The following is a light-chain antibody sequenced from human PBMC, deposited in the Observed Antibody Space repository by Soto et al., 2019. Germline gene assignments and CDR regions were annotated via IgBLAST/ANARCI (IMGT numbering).Light chain of an antibody. CDR1: QSISSW. CDR3: QQYNSYLWT. V-gene: IGKV1-5*01. CDR2: DAS. Sequence: DIQMTQSPSTLSASVGDRVTITCRASQSISSWLAWYQQEPGKAPKLLIYDASSLESGVPSRFSGSGSGTEFTLTISSLQPDDFATYYCQQYNSYLWTFGQGTKVEIK. J-gene: IGKJ1*01.